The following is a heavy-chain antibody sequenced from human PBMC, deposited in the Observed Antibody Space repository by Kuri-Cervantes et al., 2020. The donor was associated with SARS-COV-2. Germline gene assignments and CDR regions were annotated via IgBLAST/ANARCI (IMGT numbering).Heavy chain of an antibody. D-gene: IGHD2-8*02. CDR3: TTGLTETPDY. V-gene: IGHV3-15*01. CDR2: IKSKTDGGTT. J-gene: IGHJ4*02. CDR1: GFTFSSSA. Sequence: GESLKISCAASGFTFSSSAMSWVRQAPGKGLEWVGRIKSKTDGGTTDYAAPVKGRFTISRDDSKNTLYLQMNSLKTEDTAVYYCTTGLTETPDYWGQGTLVTVSS.